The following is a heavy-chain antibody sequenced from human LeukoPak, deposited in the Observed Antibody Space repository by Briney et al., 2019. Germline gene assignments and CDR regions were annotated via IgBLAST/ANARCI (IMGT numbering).Heavy chain of an antibody. CDR3: ARASAVSRGWFDP. V-gene: IGHV4-39*07. D-gene: IGHD5/OR15-5a*01. CDR2: TYYSGST. J-gene: IGHJ5*02. CDR1: GGSISSSSYY. Sequence: SETLSLTCTVSGGSISSSSYYWGWLRQPPGKGLEWIGSTYYSGSTYYNPSLKSRVTISVDTSKNQFSLKLSSVTAADTAVYYCARASAVSRGWFDPWGQGTLVTVSS.